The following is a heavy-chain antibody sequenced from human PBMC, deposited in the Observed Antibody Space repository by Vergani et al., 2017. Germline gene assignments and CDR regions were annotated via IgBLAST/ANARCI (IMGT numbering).Heavy chain of an antibody. Sequence: EVDLVESGGGLAQPGGSLRLSCEASGITFWKFGMHWVRQGPGKGLEWVSGISWNSGAVDYADSVRGRFTISRDNAKNSLFLEMNSLRFEDTAVYFCTKGSVYYHDSAGHGYDPYTGFEHWGQGKLVNVSS. V-gene: IGHV3-9*01. D-gene: IGHD5-12*01. J-gene: IGHJ3*01. CDR1: GITFWKFG. CDR3: TKGSVYYHDSAGHGYDPYTGFEH. CDR2: ISWNSGAV.